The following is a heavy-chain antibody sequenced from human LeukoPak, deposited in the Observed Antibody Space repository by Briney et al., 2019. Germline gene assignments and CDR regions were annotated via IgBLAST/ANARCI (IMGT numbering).Heavy chain of an antibody. CDR2: ISGSGGST. V-gene: IGHV3-23*01. D-gene: IGHD5-18*01. CDR3: AKDESQLWLLNY. Sequence: PGGSLRLSCAASGFTFSSYAMSWVRQASGKGLEWVSAISGSGGSTYYADSVKGRFTISRDNSKNTLYLQMNSLRAEDTAVYYCAKDESQLWLLNYWGQGTLVTVSS. J-gene: IGHJ4*02. CDR1: GFTFSSYA.